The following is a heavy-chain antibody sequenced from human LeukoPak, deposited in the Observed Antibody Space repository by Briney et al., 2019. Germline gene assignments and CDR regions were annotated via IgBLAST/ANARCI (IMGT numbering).Heavy chain of an antibody. V-gene: IGHV3-15*01. CDR2: IKSKRGGGTT. J-gene: IGHJ4*02. CDR1: GFTFTDAW. Sequence: GGSLRLSCAASGFTFTDAWMTWVRQAPGKGLEWVGRIKSKRGGGTTDYAAPVRGRFTISRDDSENTLYLQMNSLKTEDTAVYYCARGCYYERSGYCPFDYWGPGTLVTVSS. D-gene: IGHD3-22*01. CDR3: ARGCYYERSGYCPFDY.